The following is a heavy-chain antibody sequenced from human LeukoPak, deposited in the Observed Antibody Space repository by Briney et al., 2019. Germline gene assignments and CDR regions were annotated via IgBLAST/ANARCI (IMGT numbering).Heavy chain of an antibody. CDR1: VYTFTSYG. CDR2: ISAYNGNT. CDR3: ARDSNSYGYAPIDY. D-gene: IGHD5-18*01. Sequence: ASVKVSCKASVYTFTSYGISWVRQAPGQGLEWMGWISAYNGNTNYAQKLQGRVTMTTDTSTSTAYMELRSLRSDDTAVYYCARDSNSYGYAPIDYWGQGTLVTVSS. J-gene: IGHJ4*02. V-gene: IGHV1-18*01.